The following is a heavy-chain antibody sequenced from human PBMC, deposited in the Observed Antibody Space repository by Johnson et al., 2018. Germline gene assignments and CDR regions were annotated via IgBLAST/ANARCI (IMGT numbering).Heavy chain of an antibody. CDR2: IYYSGST. CDR3: ARDKSADI. V-gene: IGHV4-59*01. CDR1: GGSISSYY. J-gene: IGHJ3*02. Sequence: VQLVETGPGLVKPSETLSLTCTVSGGSISSYYWSWIRQPPGKGLEWIGYIYYSGSTNYNPSLKSRVTISVDTSKNQFSLKLSSVTAADTAMYYCARDKSADIWGQGTMVTVSS.